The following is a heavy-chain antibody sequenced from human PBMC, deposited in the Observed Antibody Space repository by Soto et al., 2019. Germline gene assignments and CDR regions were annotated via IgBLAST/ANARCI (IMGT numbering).Heavy chain of an antibody. Sequence: SETLSLTCTVSGGSISSSSYYWGWIRQPPGKGLEWIGSIYYSGSTNYNPSLKSRVTISVDTSKNQFSLKLSSVTAADTAVYYCARGLISGYYLYDAFDIWGQGTMVTVAS. V-gene: IGHV4-39*07. CDR1: GGSISSSSYY. CDR2: IYYSGST. CDR3: ARGLISGYYLYDAFDI. D-gene: IGHD3-22*01. J-gene: IGHJ3*02.